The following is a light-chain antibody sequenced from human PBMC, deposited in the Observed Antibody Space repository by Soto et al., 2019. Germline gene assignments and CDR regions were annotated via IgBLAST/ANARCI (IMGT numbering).Light chain of an antibody. CDR2: GAS. V-gene: IGKV3-20*01. Sequence: EIVLTQSPGTLSLSPGERATLSCRASQSLSSNYLAWYQQKPGQAPRLLIYGASSRASGIPDRFSGSGSGTDFTLTISSVELEDFAVYYCQHYGRSAIFTLGPGTTVDIK. J-gene: IGKJ3*01. CDR1: QSLSSNY. CDR3: QHYGRSAIFT.